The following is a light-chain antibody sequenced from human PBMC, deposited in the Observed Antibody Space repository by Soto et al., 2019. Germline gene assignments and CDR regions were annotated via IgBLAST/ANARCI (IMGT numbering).Light chain of an antibody. CDR1: SSDVGGYNY. CDR3: SSYTTSNTRQIV. Sequence: QSALTQPASVSGSPGQSITISCTGTSSDVGGYNYVSWYQHHPGKAPKLMIFDVSNRASGVSNRFSGYKSGNTASLTISGLQPEDEADYYCSSYTTSNTRQIVFGTGTKLTVL. J-gene: IGLJ1*01. CDR2: DVS. V-gene: IGLV2-14*03.